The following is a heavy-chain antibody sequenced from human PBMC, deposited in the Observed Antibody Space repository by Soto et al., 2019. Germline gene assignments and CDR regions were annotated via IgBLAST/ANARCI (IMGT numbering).Heavy chain of an antibody. D-gene: IGHD3-22*01. J-gene: IGHJ4*02. V-gene: IGHV4-4*07. Sequence: SETLSLTCTVSGGSISSYYWSWIRQPAGKGLEWIGRIYTSGSTNYNPSLKSRVTMSVDTSKNQFSLKLSSVTAADTAVYYCASTTYYFDSSGYSSSDYPGPRPLGTL. CDR2: IYTSGST. CDR1: GGSISSYY. CDR3: ASTTYYFDSSGYSSSDY.